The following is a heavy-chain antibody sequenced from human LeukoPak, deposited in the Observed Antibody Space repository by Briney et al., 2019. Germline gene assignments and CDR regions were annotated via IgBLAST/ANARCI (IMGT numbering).Heavy chain of an antibody. CDR2: ISSDGGST. D-gene: IGHD5-24*01. CDR3: ARDGMLCTGGYHGYFDY. CDR1: RFTFSSYA. V-gene: IGHV3-64*01. J-gene: IGHJ4*02. Sequence: GGSLILSCAASRFTFSSYAMHWVRQAPGKGLEYVSSISSDGGSTYYANSVKGRFTISRDNSKKTLYLQMGSLRAEDMAVYYCARDGMLCTGGYHGYFDYWGQGTLVTVSS.